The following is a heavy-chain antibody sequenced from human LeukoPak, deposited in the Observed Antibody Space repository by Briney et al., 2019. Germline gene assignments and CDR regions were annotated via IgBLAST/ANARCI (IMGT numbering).Heavy chain of an antibody. CDR3: ARHIRYQLLSAWFDP. CDR2: IYHSGST. V-gene: IGHV4-38-2*02. Sequence: PSETLSLICTVSGGSISSYYWGWIRQPPGKGLEWIGSIYHSGSTYYNPSLKSRVTISVDTSKNQFSLKLSSVTAADTAVYYCARHIRYQLLSAWFDPWGQGTLVTVSS. D-gene: IGHD2-2*01. J-gene: IGHJ5*02. CDR1: GGSISSYY.